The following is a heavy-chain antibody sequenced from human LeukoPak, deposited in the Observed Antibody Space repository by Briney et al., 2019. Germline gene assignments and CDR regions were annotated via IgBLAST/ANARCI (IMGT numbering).Heavy chain of an antibody. Sequence: PSETLSLTCAVYGGSFSGYYWSWIRQPPGKGLEWIGEINHSGSTNYNPSLKSRVTISVDASKNQFSLKLSSVTAADTAVYYCARGVRYGSGSHRAKNWFDPWGQGTLVTVSS. CDR3: ARGVRYGSGSHRAKNWFDP. D-gene: IGHD3-10*01. V-gene: IGHV4-34*01. CDR2: INHSGST. CDR1: GGSFSGYY. J-gene: IGHJ5*02.